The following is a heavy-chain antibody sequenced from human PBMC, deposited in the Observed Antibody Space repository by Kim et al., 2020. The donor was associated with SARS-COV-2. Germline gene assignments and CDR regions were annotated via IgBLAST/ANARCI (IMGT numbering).Heavy chain of an antibody. Sequence: ASVKVSCKASGYTFTSYDINWVRQATGQGLEWMGWMNPNSGNTGYAQKFQGRVTMTRNTSISTAYMELSSLRSEDTAVYYCARGSFVADDIYYYYYGMDVWGQGTTVTVSS. J-gene: IGHJ6*02. V-gene: IGHV1-8*01. CDR1: GYTFTSYD. CDR2: MNPNSGNT. D-gene: IGHD1-1*01. CDR3: ARGSFVADDIYYYYYGMDV.